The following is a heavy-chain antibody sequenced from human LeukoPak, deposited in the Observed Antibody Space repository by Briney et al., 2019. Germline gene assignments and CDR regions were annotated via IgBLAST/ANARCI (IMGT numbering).Heavy chain of an antibody. CDR2: ISWNSGSI. CDR1: GFTFDDYA. V-gene: IGHV3-9*01. CDR3: AKGSYLITMVRGATFDY. Sequence: GGSLRLSCAASGFTFDDYAMHWVRQAPGKGLEWVSGISWNSGSIGYADSVKGRFTISRDNAKNSPYLQMNSLRAEDTAMYYCAKGSYLITMVRGATFDYWGQGTLVTVSS. D-gene: IGHD3-10*01. J-gene: IGHJ4*02.